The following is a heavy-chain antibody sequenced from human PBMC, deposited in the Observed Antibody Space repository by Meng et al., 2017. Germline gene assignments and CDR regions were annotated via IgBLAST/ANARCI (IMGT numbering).Heavy chain of an antibody. CDR3: VFQPVAGTGYDY. CDR1: GYTFTSYA. Sequence: QGQLVQSGAEVKKPGASVKVSCKASGYTFTSYAMHWVRQDPGQRLEWMGWINAGNGNTKYSQKFQGRVTITRDTSASTAYMELSSLRSEDTAVYYCVFQPVAGTGYDYWGQGTLVTVSS. J-gene: IGHJ4*02. CDR2: INAGNGNT. D-gene: IGHD6-19*01. V-gene: IGHV1-3*01.